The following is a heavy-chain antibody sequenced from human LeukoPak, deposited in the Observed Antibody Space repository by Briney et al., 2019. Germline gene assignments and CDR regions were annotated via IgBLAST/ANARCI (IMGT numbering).Heavy chain of an antibody. CDR2: IYPGDSDT. Sequence: GESLKISCKGSGYNFTSYWIAWVRQMPGKGLEWMGIIYPGDSDTRYSPTFQGQVTISIDKSTSTAFPQWSSLKASDTAMYYCARGGRFMIAPTRDWFDPWGQGTLVTVSS. CDR1: GYNFTSYW. V-gene: IGHV5-51*01. J-gene: IGHJ5*02. CDR3: ARGGRFMIAPTRDWFDP. D-gene: IGHD3-22*01.